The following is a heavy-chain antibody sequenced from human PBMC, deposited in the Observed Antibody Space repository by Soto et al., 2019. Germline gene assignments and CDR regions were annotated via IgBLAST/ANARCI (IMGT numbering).Heavy chain of an antibody. D-gene: IGHD4-17*01. J-gene: IGHJ2*01. CDR1: GFTFDDYA. V-gene: IGHV3-9*01. Sequence: EVQLEESGGGLVQPGRSLRLSCAASGFTFDDYAMHWVRQAPGKGLEWVSGISWNSGSIGYADSVKGRFTISRDNAKNSLYLQMNSLRAEDTALYYCAKDATVTTPDYFDLWGRGTLVTVSS. CDR2: ISWNSGSI. CDR3: AKDATVTTPDYFDL.